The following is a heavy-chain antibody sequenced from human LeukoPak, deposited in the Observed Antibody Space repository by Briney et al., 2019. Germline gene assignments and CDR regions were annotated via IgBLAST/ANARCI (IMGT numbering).Heavy chain of an antibody. J-gene: IGHJ4*02. CDR3: AGIAAAQYFDY. V-gene: IGHV1-69*01. CDR2: IIPIFGTA. Sequence: GSSVKVPCKASGGTFSSYAISWVRQAPGQGLEWMGGIIPIFGTANYAQKFQGRVTITADESTSTAYMELSSLRSEDTAVYYCAGIAAAQYFDYWGQGTLVTVSS. CDR1: GGTFSSYA. D-gene: IGHD6-13*01.